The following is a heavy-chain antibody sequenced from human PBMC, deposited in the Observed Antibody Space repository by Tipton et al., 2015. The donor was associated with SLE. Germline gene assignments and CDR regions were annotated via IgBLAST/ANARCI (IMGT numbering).Heavy chain of an antibody. J-gene: IGHJ3*02. V-gene: IGHV3-53*01. CDR2: IYSGGST. CDR1: GFTVSSNY. Sequence: SLRLSCAASGFTVSSNYMSWVRQAPGKGLEWVSVIYSGGSTYYADSVKGRFTISRDSSKNTLYLQMNSLRAEDTAVYYCAREMVSAAREAFDIWGQGTMVTVSS. CDR3: AREMVSAAREAFDI. D-gene: IGHD6-6*01.